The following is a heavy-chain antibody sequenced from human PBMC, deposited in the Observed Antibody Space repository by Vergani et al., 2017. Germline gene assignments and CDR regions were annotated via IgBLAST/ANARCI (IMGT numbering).Heavy chain of an antibody. V-gene: IGHV1-8*01. CDR3: ARGDSSSWYRGHWFDP. J-gene: IGHJ5*02. CDR2: MNPNSGNT. CDR1: GYTFTSYD. D-gene: IGHD6-13*01. Sequence: QVQLVQSGAEVKKPGASVKVSCKASGYTFTSYDINWVRQATGQGLEWMGWMNPNSGNTGYAQKFQGRVTMTRNTSISTVYMELSSLRSEDTAVYYCARGDSSSWYRGHWFDPWGQGTLVTVSS.